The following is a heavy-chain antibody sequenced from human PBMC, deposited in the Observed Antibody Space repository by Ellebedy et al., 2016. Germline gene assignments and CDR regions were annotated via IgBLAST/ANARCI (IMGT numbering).Heavy chain of an antibody. Sequence: GGSLRLSCAASGFIFKNHAMSWVRQAPGKGLEWVSTISGSAISTYYTDSVKGRFTISSDESKNTVFLQMNGLRGEDSAVYYCAREDYYGSGILDALEVWGQGTMVTVSS. CDR2: ISGSAIST. CDR3: AREDYYGSGILDALEV. CDR1: GFIFKNHA. V-gene: IGHV3-23*01. D-gene: IGHD3-10*01. J-gene: IGHJ3*01.